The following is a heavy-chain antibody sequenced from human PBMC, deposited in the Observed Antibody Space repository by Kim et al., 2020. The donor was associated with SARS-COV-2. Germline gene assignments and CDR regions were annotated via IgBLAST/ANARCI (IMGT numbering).Heavy chain of an antibody. CDR2: IYYSGST. CDR1: GGSISSYY. V-gene: IGHV4-59*01. J-gene: IGHJ4*02. Sequence: SETLSLTCTVSGGSISSYYWSWIRQPPGKGLEWIGYIYYSGSTNYNPSLKSRVTISVDTSKNQFSLKLSSVTAADTAVYYCARGGCSGGSCYRAPPDYWGQGTLVTVSS. D-gene: IGHD2-15*01. CDR3: ARGGCSGGSCYRAPPDY.